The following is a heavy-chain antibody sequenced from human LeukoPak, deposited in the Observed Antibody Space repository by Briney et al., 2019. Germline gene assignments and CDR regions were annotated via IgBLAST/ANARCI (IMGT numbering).Heavy chain of an antibody. V-gene: IGHV3-33*01. Sequence: PGGSLRLSCAASGFTFSSYGMHWVRQAPGKGLEWVAVIWYDGSNKYYADSVKGRFTISRDNSKNTLYLQMNSLRAEDTALYYCARVAGGCSTTTCYEIDPWGQGTLVTVSS. J-gene: IGHJ5*02. D-gene: IGHD2-2*01. CDR3: ARVAGGCSTTTCYEIDP. CDR1: GFTFSSYG. CDR2: IWYDGSNK.